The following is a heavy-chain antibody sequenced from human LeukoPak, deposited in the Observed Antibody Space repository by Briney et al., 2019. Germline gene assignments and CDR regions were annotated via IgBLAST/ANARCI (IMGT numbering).Heavy chain of an antibody. CDR2: IYYSGST. CDR3: ASSFGNYALDY. V-gene: IGHV4-59*01. J-gene: IGHJ4*02. D-gene: IGHD3-10*01. CDR1: GGSISSYY. Sequence: SETLSLTCTVSGGSISSYYWSWIRQPPGKGLEWIGYIYYSGSTNYNPSLKSRVTISVDTSKNQFSLKPSSVTAADTAVYYCASSFGNYALDYWGQGTLVTVSS.